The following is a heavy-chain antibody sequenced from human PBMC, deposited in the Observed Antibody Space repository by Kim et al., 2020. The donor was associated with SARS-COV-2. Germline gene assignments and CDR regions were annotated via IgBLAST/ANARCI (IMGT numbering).Heavy chain of an antibody. V-gene: IGHV4-59*13. Sequence: SETLSLTCTVSGGSISSYYWSWIRQPPGKGLEWIGYIYYSGSTNYNPSLKSRVTISVDTSKNQFSLKLSSVTAADTAVYYCATTEGYSSGWYAAWGQGTLVTVSS. CDR1: GGSISSYY. CDR2: IYYSGST. CDR3: ATTEGYSSGWYAA. J-gene: IGHJ5*02. D-gene: IGHD6-19*01.